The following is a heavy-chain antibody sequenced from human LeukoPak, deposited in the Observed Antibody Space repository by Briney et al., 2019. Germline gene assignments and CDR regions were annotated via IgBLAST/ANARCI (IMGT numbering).Heavy chain of an antibody. V-gene: IGHV4-59*01. CDR1: GGSISSYY. CDR2: IYYSGST. CDR3: ARYVGGRPSSIAAHDAFDI. D-gene: IGHD6-6*01. J-gene: IGHJ3*02. Sequence: SETLSLTCTVSGGSISSYYWSWIRQPPGKGLEWIGYIYYSGSTNYNPSLKSRVTISVDTSKNQFSLKLGSVTAADTAVYYCARYVGGRPSSIAAHDAFDIWGQGTMVTVSS.